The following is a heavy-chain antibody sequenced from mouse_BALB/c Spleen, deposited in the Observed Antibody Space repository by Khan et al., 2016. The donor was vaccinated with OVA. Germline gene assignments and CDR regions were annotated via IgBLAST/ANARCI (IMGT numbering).Heavy chain of an antibody. V-gene: IGHV14-3*02. CDR2: IDPPSGNI. CDR3: ARRARK. CDR1: GLNITDTY. D-gene: IGHD3-3*01. J-gene: IGHJ2*01. Sequence: VQLKQSGAELVKSGATVKLSCTASGLNITDTYMHWLKQWPEQGLEWLGRIDPPSGNIKYDSKFQGMATITADTSSNPAYLQHSSLTSEDAAVYYCARRARKWGQGTTLTVSS.